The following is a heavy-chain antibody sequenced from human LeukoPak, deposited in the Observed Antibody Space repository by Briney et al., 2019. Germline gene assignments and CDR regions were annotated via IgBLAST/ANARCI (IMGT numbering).Heavy chain of an antibody. V-gene: IGHV3-20*04. CDR1: GFTFDDYG. J-gene: IGHJ4*02. Sequence: GGSLRLSCAASGFTFDDYGMSWVRQAPGKGLEWVSGINWNGGSTGYADSVKGRFTISRDNAKNSLYLQMNSLRAEDTALYYCARMGGYSYGQGGYFDYWGQGTLVTVSS. D-gene: IGHD5-18*01. CDR3: ARMGGYSYGQGGYFDY. CDR2: INWNGGST.